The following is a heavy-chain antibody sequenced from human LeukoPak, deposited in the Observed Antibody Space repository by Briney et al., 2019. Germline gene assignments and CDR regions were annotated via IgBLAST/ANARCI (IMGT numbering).Heavy chain of an antibody. J-gene: IGHJ6*03. CDR2: ISPIIDTP. Sequence: SVKLCCKASGATFSSSSITWVRQAPGPGLEWMGGISPIIDTPNYTPNFPARVTITSDESTGTANMKLSSLRSEVTTEDYSARANYDIFAGYVNYDHNYDMDVWGKGTTVTASS. D-gene: IGHD3-9*01. CDR3: ARANYDIFAGYVNYDHNYDMDV. V-gene: IGHV1-69*13. CDR1: GATFSSSS.